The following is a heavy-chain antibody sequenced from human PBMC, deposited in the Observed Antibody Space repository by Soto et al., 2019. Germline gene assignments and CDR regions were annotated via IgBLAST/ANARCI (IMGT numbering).Heavy chain of an antibody. D-gene: IGHD2-15*01. CDR1: GFTFSSYG. Sequence: GESLKISCAASGFTFSSYGMHWVRQAPGKGLEWVAVISYDGSNKYYADSVKGRFTISRDNSKNTLYLQMNSLRAEDTAVYYCAKETYSGPLDYWGQGTLVTVSS. J-gene: IGHJ4*02. V-gene: IGHV3-30*18. CDR3: AKETYSGPLDY. CDR2: ISYDGSNK.